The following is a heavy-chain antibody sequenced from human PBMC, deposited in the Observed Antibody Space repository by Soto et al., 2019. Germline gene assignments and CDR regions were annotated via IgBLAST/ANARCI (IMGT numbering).Heavy chain of an antibody. V-gene: IGHV4-30-4*01. CDR3: ARVPEAPHYYFSMDV. J-gene: IGHJ6*02. CDR1: GGSISSGEYF. CDR2: IYFSGTT. Sequence: PSETMSLTCTVSGGSISSGEYFWSWIRQPPGKGLEWIGYIYFSGTTYYNPSLKSRLTISLDTSKNQFSLKLSSVTAADTAVYFYARVPEAPHYYFSMDVWGQGTTVTVSS.